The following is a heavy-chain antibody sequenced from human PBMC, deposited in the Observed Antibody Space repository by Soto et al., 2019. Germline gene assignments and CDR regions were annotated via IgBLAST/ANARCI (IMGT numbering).Heavy chain of an antibody. Sequence: EVQLVESGGGLVQPGGSLRLSCAASGFTFSSYWMSWVRQAPGKGLEWVANIKQDGSEKYYVDSVKGRFTISRDNAKNSLYLQINSLRAEDNAVYYCARDDFSDNNYYYYGMDVWGQGTTVTVSS. CDR2: IKQDGSEK. V-gene: IGHV3-7*03. J-gene: IGHJ6*02. D-gene: IGHD3-3*01. CDR1: GFTFSSYW. CDR3: ARDDFSDNNYYYYGMDV.